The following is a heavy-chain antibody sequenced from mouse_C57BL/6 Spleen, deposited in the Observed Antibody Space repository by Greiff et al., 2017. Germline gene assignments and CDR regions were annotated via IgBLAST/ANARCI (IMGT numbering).Heavy chain of an antibody. CDR2: IYPGDGDT. CDR3: ARSGYSKVYAMDY. D-gene: IGHD2-5*01. J-gene: IGHJ4*01. Sequence: QVQLQQSGPELVKPGASVKISCKASGYAFSSSWMNWVKQRPGKGLEWIGRIYPGDGDTNYNGKFKGKATLTADKSSSTAYMQLSSLTSEDSAVYFCARSGYSKVYAMDYWGQGTSVTVSS. V-gene: IGHV1-82*01. CDR1: GYAFSSSW.